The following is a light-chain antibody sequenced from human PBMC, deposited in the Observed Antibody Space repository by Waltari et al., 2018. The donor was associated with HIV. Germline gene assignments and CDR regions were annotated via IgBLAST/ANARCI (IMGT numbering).Light chain of an antibody. V-gene: IGKV1-9*01. Sequence: DIQLTPSPSFLSASSGARVTTTCRAGQDISSYLAWYQQKPGNAPKLLIYAASTFQNGVPSRFSGSGSGTEFTLTISSLQPEDFATYYCQQLNSFPHTFGQGTELEI. CDR3: QQLNSFPHT. J-gene: IGKJ2*01. CDR2: AAS. CDR1: QDISSY.